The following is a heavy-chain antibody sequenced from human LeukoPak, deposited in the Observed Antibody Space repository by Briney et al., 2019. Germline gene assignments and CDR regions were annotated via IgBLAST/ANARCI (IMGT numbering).Heavy chain of an antibody. CDR1: GFTFSSYA. Sequence: GGSLRLSCAASGFTFSSYAMSWVRQAPGKGLEWVSSISSSSSYIYYADSVKGRFTISRDNAKTSLYLQMNSLRAEDTAVYYCARAGDIYGVDVWGQGTTVTVSS. CDR2: ISSSSSYI. D-gene: IGHD3-9*01. CDR3: ARAGDIYGVDV. J-gene: IGHJ6*02. V-gene: IGHV3-21*01.